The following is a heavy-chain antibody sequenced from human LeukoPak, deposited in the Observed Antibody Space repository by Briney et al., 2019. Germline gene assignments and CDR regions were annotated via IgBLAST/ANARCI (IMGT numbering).Heavy chain of an antibody. V-gene: IGHV3-30*18. CDR1: GFTFSSYG. J-gene: IGHJ6*02. Sequence: GGSLRLSCAASGFTFSSYGMYWVRQAPGKGLEWVAVISKDGSNKYYADSVKGRFTISRDNSKNTLYLQMNSLRAEDTAVYYCAKDGGGAATSAKTSRYYYYGMDVWGQGTTVTVSS. CDR3: AKDGGGAATSAKTSRYYYYGMDV. D-gene: IGHD3-16*01. CDR2: ISKDGSNK.